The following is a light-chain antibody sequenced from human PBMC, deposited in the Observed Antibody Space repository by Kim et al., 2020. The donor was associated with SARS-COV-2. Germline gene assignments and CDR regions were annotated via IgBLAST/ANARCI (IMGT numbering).Light chain of an antibody. J-gene: IGKJ1*01. Sequence: PASVGDTVTITCRASQNVNIWLAWYQQKPGQVPKLLIHKTSGLQRGVPSRFSGGGSGTDFTFTIRSLQPDDFATYYCQQYHTHSTFGQGTKVDIK. CDR3: QQYHTHST. CDR1: QNVNIW. CDR2: KTS. V-gene: IGKV1-5*03.